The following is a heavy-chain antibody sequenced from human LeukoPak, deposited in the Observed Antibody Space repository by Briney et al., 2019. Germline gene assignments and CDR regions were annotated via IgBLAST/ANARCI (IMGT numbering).Heavy chain of an antibody. V-gene: IGHV1-18*01. Sequence: ASVKASCKASGYTFTSYGISWVRQAPGQGLEWMGWISAYNGNTNYAQKLQDRVTMTTDTSTTTTYMELRSLRSDDTAVYYCARDYPLRFFTTDLTYYDILTGYPLRAFDIWGQGTMVTVSS. J-gene: IGHJ3*02. CDR3: ARDYPLRFFTTDLTYYDILTGYPLRAFDI. CDR2: ISAYNGNT. CDR1: GYTFTSYG. D-gene: IGHD3-9*01.